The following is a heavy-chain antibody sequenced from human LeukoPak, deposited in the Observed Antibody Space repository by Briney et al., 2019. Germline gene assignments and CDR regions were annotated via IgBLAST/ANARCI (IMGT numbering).Heavy chain of an antibody. CDR2: ISYDGSNK. V-gene: IGHV3-30-3*01. CDR1: GFTFSSYA. J-gene: IGHJ4*02. Sequence: GRSLRLSCAASGFTFSSYAMHWVRQAPGKGLEWVAVISYDGSNKYYADSVKGRFTISRDNSKNTLYLQMNSLRAEDTAVYYCAKDPNDFWSGYYNQGFDYWGQGTLVTVSS. D-gene: IGHD3-3*01. CDR3: AKDPNDFWSGYYNQGFDY.